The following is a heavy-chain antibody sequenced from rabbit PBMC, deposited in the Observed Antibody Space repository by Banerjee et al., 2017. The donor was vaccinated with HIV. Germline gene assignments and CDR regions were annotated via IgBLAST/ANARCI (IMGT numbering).Heavy chain of an antibody. CDR3: ARGDVSGGWGPTRLDL. CDR2: IDAGSGGSS. J-gene: IGHJ3*01. Sequence: QSLEESGGDLVKPGASLTLTYTASGFSLSNNYVMCWVRQAPGKRPEWIACIDAGSGGSSYYASWAEGRFTISKTSSTTVTLQMTSLTAADTATYLCARGDVSGGWGPTRLDLWGPGTLVTVS. V-gene: IGHV1S40*01. D-gene: IGHD4-1*01. CDR1: GFSLSNNYV.